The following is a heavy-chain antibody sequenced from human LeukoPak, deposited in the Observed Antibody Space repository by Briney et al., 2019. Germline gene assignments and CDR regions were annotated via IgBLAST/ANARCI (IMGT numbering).Heavy chain of an antibody. CDR1: GYSISSGYY. CDR2: IYYSGST. J-gene: IGHJ4*02. CDR3: ARRNYDSSGYYTPLFDY. V-gene: IGHV4-38-2*01. Sequence: PSETLSLTCAVSGYSISSGYYWGWIRQPPGKGLEWIGSIYYSGSTYYNPSLKSRVTISVDTSKNQFSLKLSSVTAADTAVYYCARRNYDSSGYYTPLFDYWGQGTLVTVSS. D-gene: IGHD3-22*01.